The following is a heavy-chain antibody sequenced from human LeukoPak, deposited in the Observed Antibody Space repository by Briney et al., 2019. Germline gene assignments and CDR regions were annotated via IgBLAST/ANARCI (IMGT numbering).Heavy chain of an antibody. CDR3: ARDLEDSSPFGAFDM. Sequence: GRSLRLSCAASGFTFSNYGMHWVRQVPGKGLEWVAAIWFDGIRKYYADSVKGRLTISRYNSKNTLYLQMNSLRAEDTAVYYCARDLEDSSPFGAFDMWGQGTMVTVS. D-gene: IGHD3-22*01. CDR2: IWFDGIRK. CDR1: GFTFSNYG. J-gene: IGHJ3*02. V-gene: IGHV3-33*01.